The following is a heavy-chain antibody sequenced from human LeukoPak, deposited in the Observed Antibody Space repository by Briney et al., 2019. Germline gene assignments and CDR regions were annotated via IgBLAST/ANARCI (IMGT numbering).Heavy chain of an antibody. V-gene: IGHV3-30*18. J-gene: IGHJ5*02. D-gene: IGHD5-12*01. CDR3: AKERGLNWFDP. CDR1: GFTFSSYG. Sequence: GGSLRLSCAASGFTFSSYGMHWVRQAPGKGPEWVAVISYDGSNKYYADSVKGRFTISRDNSKNTLCLQMNSLRAEDTAVYYCAKERGLNWFDPWGQGTLVTVSS. CDR2: ISYDGSNK.